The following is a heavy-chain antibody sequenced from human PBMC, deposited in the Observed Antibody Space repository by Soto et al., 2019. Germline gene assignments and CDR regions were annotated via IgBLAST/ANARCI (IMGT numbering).Heavy chain of an antibody. D-gene: IGHD6-13*01. Sequence: GGSLRLSCVASGFPFDSYGIHWVRRAPGKGLEWVATIGFAGNNKYYADSVKGRFTISRDNSKNTLYLHINSLRPEDTAVYFCAKETILYSSSWYLSGMDVWGQGTTVTVS. CDR2: IGFAGNNK. CDR1: GFPFDSYG. V-gene: IGHV3-30*02. J-gene: IGHJ6*02. CDR3: AKETILYSSSWYLSGMDV.